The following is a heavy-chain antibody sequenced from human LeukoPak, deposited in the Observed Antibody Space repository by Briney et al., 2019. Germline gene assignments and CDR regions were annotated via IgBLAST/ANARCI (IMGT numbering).Heavy chain of an antibody. V-gene: IGHV3-9*03. Sequence: PGRSLRLSCAASGFTFDDYAMHWVRQAPGKGLEWVSGISWNSGSIGYADSVKGRFTISRDNAKNSLYLQMNSLRAEDMALYYCARSVRRITIFGVVIPFDAFDIWGQGTMVTVSS. D-gene: IGHD3-3*01. CDR2: ISWNSGSI. CDR1: GFTFDDYA. CDR3: ARSVRRITIFGVVIPFDAFDI. J-gene: IGHJ3*02.